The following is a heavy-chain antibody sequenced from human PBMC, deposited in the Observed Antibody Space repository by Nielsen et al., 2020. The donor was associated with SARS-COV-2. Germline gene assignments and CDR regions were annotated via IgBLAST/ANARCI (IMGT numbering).Heavy chain of an antibody. D-gene: IGHD6-13*01. V-gene: IGHV3-74*01. CDR1: GFTFSSYW. Sequence: GESRKISCAASGFTFSSYWMHWVRQAPGKGLVWVSRINSDGSSTSYADSVKGRFTISRDNAKNTLYLQMNSLRAEDTAVYYCARGRSGIAAAGTGNWFDPWGQGTLVTVSS. J-gene: IGHJ5*02. CDR3: ARGRSGIAAAGTGNWFDP. CDR2: INSDGSST.